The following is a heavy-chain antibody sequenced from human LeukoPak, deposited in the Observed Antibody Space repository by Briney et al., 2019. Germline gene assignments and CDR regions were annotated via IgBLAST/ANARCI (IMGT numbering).Heavy chain of an antibody. CDR2: IYHSGST. V-gene: IGHV4-38-2*01. J-gene: IGHJ4*02. CDR1: GYSISSGYY. CDR3: AGSPSPGYSSSWDPLGY. Sequence: SETLSLTCAVSGYSISSGYYWGWIRQPPGKGLEWIGSIYHSGSTYYNPSLKSRVTISVDTSKNQFSLKLSSVTAADTAVYYCAGSPSPGYSSSWDPLGYWGQGTLVTVSS. D-gene: IGHD6-13*01.